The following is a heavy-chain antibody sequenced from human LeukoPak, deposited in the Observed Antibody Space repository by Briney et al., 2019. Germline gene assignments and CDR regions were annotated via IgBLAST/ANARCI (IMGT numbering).Heavy chain of an antibody. Sequence: KSSETLSLTCTVSGDSIINTNYYWGWIRQPPGEGLEWFGSISYSGNTYYNPPLKTRITISVDTSKNQFSLKLRSVTAADTAIYYCARLPEFHTGHSYYYMDVWSKGTTVTISS. J-gene: IGHJ6*03. CDR2: ISYSGNT. V-gene: IGHV4-39*01. CDR1: GDSIINTNYY. D-gene: IGHD1-14*01. CDR3: ARLPEFHTGHSYYYMDV.